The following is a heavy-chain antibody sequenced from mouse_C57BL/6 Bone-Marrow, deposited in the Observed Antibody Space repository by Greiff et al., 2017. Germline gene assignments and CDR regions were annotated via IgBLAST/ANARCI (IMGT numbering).Heavy chain of an antibody. V-gene: IGHV1-53*01. CDR1: GYTFTSYW. CDR2: INPSNGGT. D-gene: IGHD2-1*01. CDR3: ARKVYGNSFDY. J-gene: IGHJ2*01. Sequence: VKLMESGTELVKPGASVKLSCKASGYTFTSYWMHWVKQRPGQGLEWIGNINPSNGGTNYNEKFKSKATLTVDKSSSTAYMQLSSLTSEDSAVYYCARKVYGNSFDYWGQGTTLTVSS.